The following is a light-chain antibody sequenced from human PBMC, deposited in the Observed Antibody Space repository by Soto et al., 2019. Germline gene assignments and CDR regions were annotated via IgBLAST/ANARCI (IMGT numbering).Light chain of an antibody. CDR1: SSDVGDYNY. CDR2: DVN. Sequence: QSVLTQPPSASGSPGQSVTISCTGTSSDVGDYNYVSWYQQHPGKAPKLMIYDVNKRPSGVPDRFSGSKSGSTASLTVSGLQAEDEADYYCSSYGGSNNYVFGTGTKVTVL. V-gene: IGLV2-8*01. CDR3: SSYGGSNNYV. J-gene: IGLJ1*01.